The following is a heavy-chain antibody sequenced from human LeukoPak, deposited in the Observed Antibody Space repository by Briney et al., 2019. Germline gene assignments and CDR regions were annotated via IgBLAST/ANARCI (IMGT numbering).Heavy chain of an antibody. J-gene: IGHJ4*02. CDR3: ARDGVVRYFDLHGD. V-gene: IGHV3-21*01. CDR2: ITSSSTYT. D-gene: IGHD3-9*01. Sequence: KSGGSLRLSCAASGFTFSSYEMNWVRQAPGKGLEWVSSITSSSTYTFYADSVKGRFTISRDNARNSLYLQMNSLRAEDTAVYYCARDGVVRYFDLHGDRGQGTLVTVSS. CDR1: GFTFSSYE.